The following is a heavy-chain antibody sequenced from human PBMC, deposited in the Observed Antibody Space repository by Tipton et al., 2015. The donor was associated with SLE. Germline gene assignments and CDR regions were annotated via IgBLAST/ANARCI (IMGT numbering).Heavy chain of an antibody. J-gene: IGHJ3*02. CDR3: ARHGINSGCLGAVDI. D-gene: IGHD6-19*01. CDR1: GNSISSSSYY. Sequence: TLSLTCTVSGNSISSSSYYWVWIRQPPGKGLEWIGSIYYSGSTYYNPSLKSRVTISVDTSKNKFSLKLSSVTAADTAVYYCARHGINSGCLGAVDIWGQGTMVTFSS. CDR2: IYYSGST. V-gene: IGHV4-39*01.